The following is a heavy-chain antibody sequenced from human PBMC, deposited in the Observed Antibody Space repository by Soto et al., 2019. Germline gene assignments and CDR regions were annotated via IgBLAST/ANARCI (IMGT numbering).Heavy chain of an antibody. CDR1: GYSFTSYW. CDR3: ARLSCSGGSCYSLGYYYYGMDV. Sequence: HGESLKISCKGSGYSFTSYWISWVRQMPGKGLEWMGRIDPSDSYTNYSPSFQGHVTISADKSISTAYLQWSSLKASDTAMYYCARLSCSGGSCYSLGYYYYGMDVWGQGTTVTVSS. V-gene: IGHV5-10-1*01. J-gene: IGHJ6*02. D-gene: IGHD2-15*01. CDR2: IDPSDSYT.